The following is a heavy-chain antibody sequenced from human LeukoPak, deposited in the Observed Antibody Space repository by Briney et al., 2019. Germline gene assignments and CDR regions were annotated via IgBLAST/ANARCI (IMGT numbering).Heavy chain of an antibody. D-gene: IGHD3-3*01. CDR1: GFTFSTYS. CDR2: ISPDSNYK. J-gene: IGHJ4*02. Sequence: GGSLKLSCVASGFTFSTYSMNWLRLAPGKGLEWVSSISPDSNYKYYVDSVKGRFTISRDNAKSSLYLQMNSLRAEDTAVYYCAKSAPFLEWLLDYWGQGTLVTVSS. V-gene: IGHV3-21*01. CDR3: AKSAPFLEWLLDY.